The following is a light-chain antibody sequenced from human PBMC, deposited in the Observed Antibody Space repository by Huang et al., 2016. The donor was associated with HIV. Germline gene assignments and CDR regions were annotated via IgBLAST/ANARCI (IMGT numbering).Light chain of an antibody. J-gene: IGKJ1*01. Sequence: EIVMTQSPGTLSVAPGERATLSCRASQNINTNLAWFQQKPGQAPRPLIYAASTRTADFPARFSGSGSRTEFTLTISSLQSEDIAVYYCQQYNDWPRSFGLGTKVEIK. CDR2: AAS. CDR3: QQYNDWPRS. CDR1: QNINTN. V-gene: IGKV3-15*01.